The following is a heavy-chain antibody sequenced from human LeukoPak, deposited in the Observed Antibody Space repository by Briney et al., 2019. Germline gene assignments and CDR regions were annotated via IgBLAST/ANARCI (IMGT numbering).Heavy chain of an antibody. J-gene: IGHJ4*02. CDR2: IYYSGST. CDR1: GGSISSFY. V-gene: IGHV4-59*01. CDR3: AESSGWAFFDH. Sequence: PSETLSLTCTVSGGSISSFYWSWIRQPPGKGLEWIGYIYYSGSTNYNPSLKSRVTISVDTSKNQFSRRLSSVTAADTAAYYCAESSGWAFFDHWGQGTLVTVSS. D-gene: IGHD6-19*01.